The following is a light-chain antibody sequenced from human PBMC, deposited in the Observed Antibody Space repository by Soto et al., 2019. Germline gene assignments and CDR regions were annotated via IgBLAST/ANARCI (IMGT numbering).Light chain of an antibody. CDR1: RSDVGGYDY. Sequence: QSVLTQPASVSGSLGQSITISCTGTRSDVGGYDYVSWYQHRPGEAPKLMIYDVSLRPSGVSYRFSGSKSGNTASLAISGRQAEDGGDYYCTSYTGGSALVVFGGGTKPTVL. CDR3: TSYTGGSALVV. CDR2: DVS. J-gene: IGLJ2*01. V-gene: IGLV2-14*03.